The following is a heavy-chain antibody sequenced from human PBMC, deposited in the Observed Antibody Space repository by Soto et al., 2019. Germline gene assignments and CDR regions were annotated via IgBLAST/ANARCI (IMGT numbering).Heavy chain of an antibody. V-gene: IGHV3-72*01. CDR3: ARGLSMIGDAFDI. D-gene: IGHD3-22*01. CDR1: GVTFSDHY. J-gene: IGHJ3*02. Sequence: EVQLVESGGGLVQPGGSLRLSCAASGVTFSDHYMDWVRQAPGKGLEWFGRIRNKASGYTTEYAASVKGRFTISRDDSENSLYLQMNGLKTEDTAVYYRARGLSMIGDAFDIWGQGTMVTVSS. CDR2: IRNKASGYTT.